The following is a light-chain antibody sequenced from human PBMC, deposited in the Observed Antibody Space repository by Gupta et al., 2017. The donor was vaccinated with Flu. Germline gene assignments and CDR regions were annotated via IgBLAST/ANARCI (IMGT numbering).Light chain of an antibody. J-gene: IGKJ5*01. CDR2: KAS. Sequence: DMQLTQSPSSLSASVGDRVTITCRASEGFNNNLAWYQHKPGKVPSLLIYKASTLESGVPSRFSGSGSGTHFTLTISSLQPEDVASYYCQSYISDPPTVTFGQGTRLEIK. CDR1: EGFNNN. CDR3: QSYISDPPTVT. V-gene: IGKV1-27*01.